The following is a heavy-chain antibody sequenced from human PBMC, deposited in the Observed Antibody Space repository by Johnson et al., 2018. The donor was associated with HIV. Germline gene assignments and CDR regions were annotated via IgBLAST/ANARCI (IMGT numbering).Heavy chain of an antibody. CDR1: GFTFGNYW. D-gene: IGHD2-21*02. V-gene: IGHV3-74*02. J-gene: IGHJ3*02. CDR2: INSDGSST. Sequence: DVQVVESGGGLVQPGGSLRLSCAASGFTFGNYWMHWVRQAPGKGLVWVSHINSDGSSTNYADSVMGRFTISRDNAKNRLFLQMDSLRAEDTAVYYCEAVVVTAIHDAFDIWGQGTMVTVSS. CDR3: EAVVVTAIHDAFDI.